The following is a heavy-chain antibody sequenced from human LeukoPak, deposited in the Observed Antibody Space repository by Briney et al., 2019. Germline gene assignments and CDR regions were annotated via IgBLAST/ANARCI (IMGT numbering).Heavy chain of an antibody. D-gene: IGHD3-22*01. CDR1: GFNFNIYS. Sequence: PGGSLRLSCAASGFNFNIYSTNWVRQAPGKGLEWISSISSGSSYMSYAESVKGRFTISRDNAKNSLYLQMNSLRAEDTAVYYCARWRNYDGASGYYQDAFDLWGRGTMVTVSS. V-gene: IGHV3-21*01. J-gene: IGHJ3*01. CDR2: ISSGSSYM. CDR3: ARWRNYDGASGYYQDAFDL.